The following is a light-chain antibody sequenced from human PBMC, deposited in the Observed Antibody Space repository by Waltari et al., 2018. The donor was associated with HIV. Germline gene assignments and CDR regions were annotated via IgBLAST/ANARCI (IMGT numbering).Light chain of an antibody. V-gene: IGLV1-40*01. J-gene: IGLJ3*02. Sequence: SVLTQPPSVSGAPGQWVSISCTGNNSNIGAGYDVHWYRHCPGTAPKLFIYGDTIRPSGVPDRFSGSRSGNSVTLDIAGLRAEDEADYFCQSYDSSLSGLWVFGAGTKLTVL. CDR3: QSYDSSLSGLWV. CDR2: GDT. CDR1: NSNIGAGYD.